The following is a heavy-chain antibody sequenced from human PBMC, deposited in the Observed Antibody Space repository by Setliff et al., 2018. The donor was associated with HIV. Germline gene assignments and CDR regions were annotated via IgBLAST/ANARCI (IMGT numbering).Heavy chain of an antibody. CDR3: ARDSNAPYFQH. CDR2: IYYSGST. CDR1: GGSISSSSYY. J-gene: IGHJ6*04. Sequence: SETLSLTCTVSGGSISSSSYYWGWIRQPPGKGLEWIGSIYYSGSTYYNPSLKSRVTISVDTSKNQFSLKLRSVTAADTAVYYCARDSNAPYFQHWGGGTTVTVSS. D-gene: IGHD1-1*01. V-gene: IGHV4-39*07.